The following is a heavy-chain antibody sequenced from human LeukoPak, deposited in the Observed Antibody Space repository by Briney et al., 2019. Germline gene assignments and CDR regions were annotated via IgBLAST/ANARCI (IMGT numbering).Heavy chain of an antibody. Sequence: SETLSLTCTASGVSISSYDGSWIRQPPGKGLEWFGYIYYSGSTNYNPSLKSRVTISVDTSKTQFSLKLSSVTAADTAVYYWARAPRGYSYDFDYWGQGTLVTVSS. CDR1: GVSISSYD. J-gene: IGHJ4*02. V-gene: IGHV4-59*01. CDR3: ARAPRGYSYDFDY. D-gene: IGHD5-18*01. CDR2: IYYSGST.